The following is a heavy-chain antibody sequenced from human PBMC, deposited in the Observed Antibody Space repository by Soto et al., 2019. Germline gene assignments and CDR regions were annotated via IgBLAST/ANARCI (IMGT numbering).Heavy chain of an antibody. CDR2: IYSDGRT. V-gene: IGHV3-66*01. CDR3: ARDLFVEKTTIN. J-gene: IGHJ4*02. D-gene: IGHD4-4*01. Sequence: GGSLRLSCAASGFSLSNNYMSWGRQAPGAGLEWVSVIYSDGRTYYADSVKGSFTISKDDSKNTVYLQMNSLRAEDTAVYYCARDLFVEKTTINWGQGTLVTVSS. CDR1: GFSLSNNY.